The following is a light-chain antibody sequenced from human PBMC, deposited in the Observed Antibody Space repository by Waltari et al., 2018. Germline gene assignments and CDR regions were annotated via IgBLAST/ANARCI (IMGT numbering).Light chain of an antibody. V-gene: IGKV3-20*01. J-gene: IGKJ1*01. CDR2: GAS. CDR1: QSVSRA. Sequence: APVSCRASQSVSRALAWYQQNPGQAPRLLIYGASTRATGIPDRFSGSGSGTDFSLTISRLEPDDFAVYYCQHYLRLPVTFGQGTTVEI. CDR3: QHYLRLPVT.